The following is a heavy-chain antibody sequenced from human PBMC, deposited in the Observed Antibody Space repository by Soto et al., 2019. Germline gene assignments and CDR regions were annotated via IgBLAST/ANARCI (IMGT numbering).Heavy chain of an antibody. J-gene: IGHJ6*02. Sequence: SETLSLTCTISGGAIGSHYWTWIRQPAGKGLEWIGRIYSSGSTQYNPSLQSRVTMSLDTSKNQFSLRLESVTAADTAVYYCASSSLYGMDVWGQGTTVTVSS. CDR3: ASSSLYGMDV. V-gene: IGHV4-4*07. CDR2: IYSSGST. CDR1: GGAIGSHY.